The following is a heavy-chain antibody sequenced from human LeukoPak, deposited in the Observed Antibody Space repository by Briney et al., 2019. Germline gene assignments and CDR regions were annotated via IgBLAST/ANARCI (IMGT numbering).Heavy chain of an antibody. J-gene: IGHJ5*02. V-gene: IGHV4-59*01. D-gene: IGHD2-2*01. CDR1: GGSISSYY. Sequence: PSETLSLTCTVSGGSISSYYWSWIRQPPGKGLEWIGYIYYSGSTNYNPSLKSRVTISVDTSKNQFSLKLSSVTAADTAVYYCAREIPYCSSTSCSPNNWFDPWGQGTLVTVSS. CDR2: IYYSGST. CDR3: AREIPYCSSTSCSPNNWFDP.